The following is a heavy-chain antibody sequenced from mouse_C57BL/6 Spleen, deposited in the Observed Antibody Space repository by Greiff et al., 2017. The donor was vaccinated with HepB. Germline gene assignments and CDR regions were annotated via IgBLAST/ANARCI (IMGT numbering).Heavy chain of an antibody. CDR2: ISDGGSYT. V-gene: IGHV5-4*01. CDR3: ARDRGDFDY. CDR1: GFTFSSYA. D-gene: IGHD3-1*01. Sequence: DVQLVESGGGLVKPGGSLKLSCAASGFTFSSYAMSWVRQTPEKRLEWVATISDGGSYTYYPDNVKGRFTISRDNAKNNLYLQMSNLKSEDTAMYYCARDRGDFDYWGQGTTLTVSS. J-gene: IGHJ2*01.